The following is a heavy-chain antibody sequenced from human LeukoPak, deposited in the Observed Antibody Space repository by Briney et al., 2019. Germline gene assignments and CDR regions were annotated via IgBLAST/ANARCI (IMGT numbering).Heavy chain of an antibody. Sequence: PGGSLRLSCAASGFTFSSYEMNWVRQAPGKGLEWVSYISSSGSTIYYADSVKGRFTISRDNAKNSLYLQMNSLRAEDTAVYYCARGYYYGSGSYSWKYNWFDPWGQGTLVTVSS. CDR3: ARGYYYGSGSYSWKYNWFDP. D-gene: IGHD3-10*01. CDR1: GFTFSSYE. V-gene: IGHV3-48*03. CDR2: ISSSGSTI. J-gene: IGHJ5*02.